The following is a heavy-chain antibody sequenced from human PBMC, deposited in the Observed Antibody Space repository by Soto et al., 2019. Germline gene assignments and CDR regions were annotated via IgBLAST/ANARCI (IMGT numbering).Heavy chain of an antibody. V-gene: IGHV1-69*01. CDR3: ARGRVTTYLPAFDS. CDR2: IIPVFGTA. J-gene: IGHJ4*02. D-gene: IGHD4-17*01. Sequence: QVQLVQSGAEVKKPGSSVKVSCKVSGGTFISYAITWVRQAPGRGLEWMGGIIPVFGTANYTQKFQGRVTITADASTSTAYMEMSSLTSEDTALYYCARGRVTTYLPAFDSWGQGTLVTVSS. CDR1: GGTFISYA.